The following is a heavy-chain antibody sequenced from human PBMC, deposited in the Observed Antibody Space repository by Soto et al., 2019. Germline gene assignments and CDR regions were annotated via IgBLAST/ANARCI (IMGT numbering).Heavy chain of an antibody. CDR2: IYYSGST. V-gene: IGHV4-59*01. J-gene: IGHJ6*03. Sequence: KLSETLSLTCTVSGGSISSYYWSWIRQPPGKGLEWIGYIYYSGSTNYNPSLKSRVTISVDTSKNQFSLKLSSVTAADTAVYYCARVGYSSSSGLYYYYYYMDVWGKGTTVTVS. D-gene: IGHD6-6*01. CDR3: ARVGYSSSSGLYYYYYYMDV. CDR1: GGSISSYY.